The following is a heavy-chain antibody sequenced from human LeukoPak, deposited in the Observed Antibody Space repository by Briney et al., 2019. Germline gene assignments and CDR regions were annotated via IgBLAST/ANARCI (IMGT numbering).Heavy chain of an antibody. V-gene: IGHV3-30*03. CDR1: GSTFSSYG. CDR3: ARERPEWELALDY. CDR2: ISYDGSNK. J-gene: IGHJ4*02. D-gene: IGHD1-26*01. Sequence: GSLRLSCAASGSTFSSYGMHWVRQAPGKGLEWVAVISYDGSNKYYADSVKGRFTISRDNSKNTLYLQMNSLRAEGTAVYYCARERPEWELALDYWGQGTLVTVSS.